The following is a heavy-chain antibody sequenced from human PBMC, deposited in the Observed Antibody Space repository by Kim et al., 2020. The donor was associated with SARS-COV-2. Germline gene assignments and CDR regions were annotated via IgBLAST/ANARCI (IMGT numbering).Heavy chain of an antibody. CDR3: ATTLTSSSSNPYSYYYYYMDV. J-gene: IGHJ6*03. V-gene: IGHV3-30*03. CDR2: ISYDGRTK. CDR1: GFTFSYYG. Sequence: GGSLRLSCAASGFTFSYYGMHWVRQAPGKGLEWAAVISYDGRTKHYADSVKGRFTISRDNSKNTLYLQMNSLRAEDTAVYYCATTLTSSSSNPYSYYYYYMDVWGKGTTVTVSS. D-gene: IGHD6-6*01.